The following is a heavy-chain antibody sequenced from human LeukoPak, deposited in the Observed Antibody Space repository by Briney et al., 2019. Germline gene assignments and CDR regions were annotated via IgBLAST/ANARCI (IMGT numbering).Heavy chain of an antibody. Sequence: SETLSLTCTVSGGSISSGDYYWSWIRQPPGKGLEWIGYIYYSGSTYYNPSLKSRVTISVDTSKNQFSLKLSSVTAADTAVYYCARAPYHDYSKGIDYWGQGTLVTVSS. CDR3: ARAPYHDYSKGIDY. CDR1: GGSISSGDYY. CDR2: IYYSGST. V-gene: IGHV4-30-4*08. D-gene: IGHD4-11*01. J-gene: IGHJ4*02.